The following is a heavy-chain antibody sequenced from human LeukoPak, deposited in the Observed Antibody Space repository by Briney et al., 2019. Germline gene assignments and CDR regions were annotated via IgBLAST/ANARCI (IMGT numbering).Heavy chain of an antibody. CDR1: GGTFSSYA. Sequence: SVKVSCKASGGTFSSYAISWVRQAPGQGLEWMGGIIPIFGTANYAQKFQGRVTITADESTSTVYMELSSLRSQDTAVYYCALNLYYYDSSGFAFDIWGQGTMVTVSS. D-gene: IGHD3-22*01. CDR3: ALNLYYYDSSGFAFDI. J-gene: IGHJ3*02. CDR2: IIPIFGTA. V-gene: IGHV1-69*01.